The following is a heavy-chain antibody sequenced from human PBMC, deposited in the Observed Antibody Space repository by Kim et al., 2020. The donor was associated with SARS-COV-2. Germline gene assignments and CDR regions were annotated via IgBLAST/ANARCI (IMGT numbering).Heavy chain of an antibody. J-gene: IGHJ6*02. CDR2: IYYSGST. V-gene: IGHV4-39*01. Sequence: SETLSLTCTVSGGSISSSSYYWGWIRQPPGKGLEWIGSIYYSGSTYYNPSLKSRVTISVDTSKNQFSLKLSSVTAADTAVYYCARRCSGGSCFPNYYYGMDVWGQRTTVTVSS. CDR3: ARRCSGGSCFPNYYYGMDV. D-gene: IGHD2-15*01. CDR1: GGSISSSSYY.